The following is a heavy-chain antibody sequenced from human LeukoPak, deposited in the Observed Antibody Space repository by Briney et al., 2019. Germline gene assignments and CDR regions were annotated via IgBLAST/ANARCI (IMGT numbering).Heavy chain of an antibody. V-gene: IGHV3-15*01. CDR2: IKSKTDGGTT. J-gene: IGHJ3*02. CDR1: GFTFSNAW. CDR3: TTVKDCSSTSCSPEDDAFDI. Sequence: GGSLRLSCAASGFTFSNAWMSWVRQAPGKGLEWVGRIKSKTDGGTTDYAAPVKGRFTISRDDSKNTLYLQMNSLKTEDTAVYYCTTVKDCSSTSCSPEDDAFDIWGQGTMVTVSS. D-gene: IGHD2-2*01.